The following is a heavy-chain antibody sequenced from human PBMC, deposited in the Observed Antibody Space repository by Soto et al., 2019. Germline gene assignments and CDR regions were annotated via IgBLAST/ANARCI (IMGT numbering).Heavy chain of an antibody. D-gene: IGHD1-26*01. CDR3: ARDSRRRADSGTRPLYYFDY. J-gene: IGHJ4*02. CDR1: GGSIGSGDYY. Sequence: QVQLKESGPGLVKPSQTLSLTCSVSGGSIGSGDYYWSWVRQSPGKGLVWIGYIYYTGNTYYNPSLGSRVTFSVDTSQNQLSLRLSDVTVPDTAVYYCARDSRRRADSGTRPLYYFDYWGQGTLVTVSS. V-gene: IGHV4-30-4*01. CDR2: IYYTGNT.